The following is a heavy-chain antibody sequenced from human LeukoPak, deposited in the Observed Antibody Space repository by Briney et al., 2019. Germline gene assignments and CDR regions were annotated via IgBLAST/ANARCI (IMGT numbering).Heavy chain of an antibody. D-gene: IGHD6-19*01. CDR2: ISTYNGNT. CDR1: GYTSTSYG. J-gene: IGHJ4*02. Sequence: ASVKVSCKTSGYTSTSYGISWVRQAPGHGLEWMGWISTYNGNTNYAQNLQGRIIMTTDTSTSTAYMELRSLRSDDTAVYYCARDTYNSGWRSDYWGQGTLVTVSS. CDR3: ARDTYNSGWRSDY. V-gene: IGHV1-18*01.